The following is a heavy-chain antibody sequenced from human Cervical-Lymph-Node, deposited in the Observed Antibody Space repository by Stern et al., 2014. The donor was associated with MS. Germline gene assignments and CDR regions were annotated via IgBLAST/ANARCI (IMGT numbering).Heavy chain of an antibody. J-gene: IGHJ4*02. Sequence: VQLGQSGTEVKKPGESLKLSCKGSADSFSNYWIGWVRQMPGNGLEWMGIIYPDDFDTKYSPSFQGQVTISADRSISTAYLQWNTLKASDTAVYYCARTTSFYYGYVDYWGQGTLVTVSS. D-gene: IGHD4-17*01. CDR1: ADSFSNYW. CDR3: ARTTSFYYGYVDY. V-gene: IGHV5-51*01. CDR2: IYPDDFDT.